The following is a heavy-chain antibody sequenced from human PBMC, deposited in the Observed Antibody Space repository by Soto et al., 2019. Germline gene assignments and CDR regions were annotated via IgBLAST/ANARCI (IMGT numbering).Heavy chain of an antibody. V-gene: IGHV5-51*01. J-gene: IGHJ6*02. CDR2: IYPGDSDT. CDR3: ERIVEARKHYYGVDV. CDR1: GYSFTSYW. Sequence: PGESLKISCKGSGYSFTSYWIGWVRQMPGKGLEWMGIIYPGDSDTRYSPSFQGQVTISADKSITTAYLQWSSLKASDTAMYYCERIVEARKHYYGVDVWCQAITVTVS. D-gene: IGHD6-6*01.